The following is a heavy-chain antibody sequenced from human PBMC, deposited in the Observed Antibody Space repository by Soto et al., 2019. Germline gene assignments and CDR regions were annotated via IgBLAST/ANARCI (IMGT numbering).Heavy chain of an antibody. CDR1: GYTFTTYD. J-gene: IGHJ4*02. D-gene: IGHD5-12*01. CDR2: MNPKTGKA. V-gene: IGHV1-8*01. CDR3: VRGPYSGFAY. Sequence: QVQLVQSGAEVKEPGASVKVSCRASGYTFTTYDINWVRQATGQGLEWMGWMNPKTGKAGYAQKFQGRVTMTRNTSTSTAYLEVSSLRSEDTAVFFCVRGPYSGFAYWGQGTLVTVSS.